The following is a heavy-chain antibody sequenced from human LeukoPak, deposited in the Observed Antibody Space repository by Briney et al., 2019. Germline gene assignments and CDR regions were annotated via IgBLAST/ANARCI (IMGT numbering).Heavy chain of an antibody. Sequence: GGSLRLSCAASGFSFSGYYMSWVRQAPGKGLEWVANIKQDESEKYYMDSVKGRFTISRDNAKNSLYLQMNSLRAEDTAVYYCARESSVVRGVITDFDYWGQGTLVTVSS. D-gene: IGHD3-10*01. V-gene: IGHV3-7*01. CDR1: GFSFSGYY. J-gene: IGHJ4*02. CDR2: IKQDESEK. CDR3: ARESSVVRGVITDFDY.